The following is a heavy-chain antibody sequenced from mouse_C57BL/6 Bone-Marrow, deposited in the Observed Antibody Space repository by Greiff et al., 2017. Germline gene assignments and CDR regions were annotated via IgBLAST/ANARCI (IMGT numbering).Heavy chain of an antibody. V-gene: IGHV5-9-1*02. CDR1: GFTFSSYA. CDR3: TRGAGSSYEGFDY. D-gene: IGHD1-1*01. CDR2: ISSGGDYL. Sequence: EVKLMESGAGLVKPGGSLKLSCAASGFTFSSYAMAWVRQTPEKRLEWVAYISSGGDYLYYADTVKGRFTISIDNARNTLYLQLSSLKSETSAMYSCTRGAGSSYEGFDYWGQGTTLTVSS. J-gene: IGHJ2*01.